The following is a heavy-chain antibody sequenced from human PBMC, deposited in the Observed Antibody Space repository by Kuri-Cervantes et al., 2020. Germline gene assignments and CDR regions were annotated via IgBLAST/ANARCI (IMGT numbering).Heavy chain of an antibody. J-gene: IGHJ5*02. CDR3: ARQSCSGSCYSATPQLNWFDP. CDR2: IYHSGST. Sequence: SCAVSGGSISNSRWWTWVRQSPGKGLEWIGEIYHSGSTNYNPSLKSRVTISVDKSKSQFSLKLSSVTAADTAVYYCARQSCSGSCYSATPQLNWFDPWGQGSLVTVSS. V-gene: IGHV4-4*02. CDR1: GGSISNSRW. D-gene: IGHD2-15*01.